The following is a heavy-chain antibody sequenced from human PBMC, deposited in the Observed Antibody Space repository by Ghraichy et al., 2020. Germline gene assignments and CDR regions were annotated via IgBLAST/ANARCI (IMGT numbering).Heavy chain of an antibody. CDR1: GFTFTNAW. Sequence: GGSLRLSCAASGFTFTNAWMSWVRQAPGKGLEWVGRIKSTTDGGTTDYAAPVKGRFTISRDDSKNTLYLQMNSLKTEDTAVYYCTGAPRQQLVSLDYWGQGTLVTVSS. CDR2: IKSTTDGGTT. J-gene: IGHJ4*02. CDR3: TGAPRQQLVSLDY. D-gene: IGHD6-13*01. V-gene: IGHV3-15*01.